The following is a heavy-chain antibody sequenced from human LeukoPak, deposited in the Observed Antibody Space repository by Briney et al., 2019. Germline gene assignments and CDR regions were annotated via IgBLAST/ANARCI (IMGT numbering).Heavy chain of an antibody. D-gene: IGHD1-26*01. Sequence: GGSLRLSCAASGFTFNAYWMHWVRQAPGKGPVWVSRIHSDGSTTNYADSVEGRFTISSDNAKSTLYLQLNSLRAEDTAVYYCARGRGVVWFDPWGQGTLVTVSS. V-gene: IGHV3-74*01. CDR1: GFTFNAYW. CDR3: ARGRGVVWFDP. J-gene: IGHJ5*02. CDR2: IHSDGSTT.